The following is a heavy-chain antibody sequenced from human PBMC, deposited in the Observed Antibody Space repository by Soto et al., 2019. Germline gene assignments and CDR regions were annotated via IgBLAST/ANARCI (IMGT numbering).Heavy chain of an antibody. CDR2: SGSSGSKI. D-gene: IGHD6-13*01. J-gene: IGHJ1*01. Sequence: GGSLRLSCVGSGFTFSYNDMNWVRQTPGKGLEWVSFSGSSGSKIYYADSVKGRFAISRDNAKNSLHLQMNSLRAEDTAFYYCVKDESINWYSGHFRHWGQGTLVTVSS. V-gene: IGHV3-11*01. CDR1: GFTFSYND. CDR3: VKDESINWYSGHFRH.